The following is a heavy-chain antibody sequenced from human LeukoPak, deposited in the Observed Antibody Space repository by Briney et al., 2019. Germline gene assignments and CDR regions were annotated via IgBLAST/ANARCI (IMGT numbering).Heavy chain of an antibody. V-gene: IGHV3-30*18. Sequence: GGSLRLSCAASGFTFSSYGMHWVRQAPGKGLEWVAVISYDGSNKYYADSVKGRFTISRDNSKNTLYLQMNSLRAEDTAVYYCVKDLQQWSPPQSALDYWGQGTLVTVSS. CDR2: ISYDGSNK. CDR1: GFTFSSYG. J-gene: IGHJ4*02. CDR3: VKDLQQWSPPQSALDY. D-gene: IGHD5-18*01.